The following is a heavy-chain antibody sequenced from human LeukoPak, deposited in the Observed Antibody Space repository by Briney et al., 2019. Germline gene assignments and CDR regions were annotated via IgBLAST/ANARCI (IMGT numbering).Heavy chain of an antibody. CDR3: ARWLVVVSDPLRSKPGYYFDY. CDR2: VDPEDGET. Sequence: ATVEISCKVSGYTFTDYYMHWVQQAPGKGLEWMGLVDPEDGETIYAEKFQGRVTITADTSTDTAYMELSSLRSEDTAVYYCARWLVVVSDPLRSKPGYYFDYWGQGTLVTVSS. V-gene: IGHV1-69-2*01. J-gene: IGHJ4*02. CDR1: GYTFTDYY. D-gene: IGHD2-2*01.